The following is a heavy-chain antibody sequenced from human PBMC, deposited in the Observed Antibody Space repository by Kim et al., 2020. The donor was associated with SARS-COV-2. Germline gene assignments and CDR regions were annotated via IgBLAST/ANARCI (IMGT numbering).Heavy chain of an antibody. Sequence: YAQKLQGRVTMTTDTSTSTAYMELRSLRSDDTAVYYCARGIAAAGIPVEHWGQGTLVTVSS. V-gene: IGHV1-18*01. D-gene: IGHD6-13*01. J-gene: IGHJ1*01. CDR3: ARGIAAAGIPVEH.